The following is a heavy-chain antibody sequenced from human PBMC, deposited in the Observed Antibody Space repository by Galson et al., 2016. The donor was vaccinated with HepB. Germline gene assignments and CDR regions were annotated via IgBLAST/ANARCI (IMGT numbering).Heavy chain of an antibody. CDR1: GTSFTNSW. CDR3: AGTYYYASGNALDI. V-gene: IGHV5-10-1*01. J-gene: IGHJ3*02. D-gene: IGHD3-10*01. CDR2: IDPGDSYL. Sequence: QSGADVKKPGESLTISCKGSGTSFTNSWISWVRQMPGKGLEWMGRIDPGDSYLIYSPSFQGHVTISADKSISTAYLQWSSLKASDTAMYYCAGTYYYASGNALDIWGQGTMVAVSS.